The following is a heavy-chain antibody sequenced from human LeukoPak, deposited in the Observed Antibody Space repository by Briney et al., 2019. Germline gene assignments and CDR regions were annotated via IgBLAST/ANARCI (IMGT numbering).Heavy chain of an antibody. J-gene: IGHJ6*03. Sequence: ASVKVFCKASGYTFTSFYIHWVRQAPGQGLEWMGVINPSDGSTNYVQKFQGRVTMTRDMSTSTVYMELSRLRSEDTAAYYCARDIVIVPAAISGIRDYYYYYMDVWGKGTTVTVSS. CDR3: ARDIVIVPAAISGIRDYYYYYMDV. V-gene: IGHV1-46*01. D-gene: IGHD2-2*01. CDR2: INPSDGST. CDR1: GYTFTSFY.